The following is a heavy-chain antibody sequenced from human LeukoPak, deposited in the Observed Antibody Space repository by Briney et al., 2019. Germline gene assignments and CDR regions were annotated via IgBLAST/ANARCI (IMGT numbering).Heavy chain of an antibody. Sequence: GGSLRLSCAVSGFTFSWDWMSWVRQAPGKGLEWVANIKLDGSDQNYVDSVKGRFTISRDNAKNSLNLQMNSLRGEDTAVYYRARECGSGRCDYGMDVWGKGTTVTVSS. CDR1: GFTFSWDW. D-gene: IGHD3-10*01. V-gene: IGHV3-7*03. CDR2: IKLDGSDQ. J-gene: IGHJ6*04. CDR3: ARECGSGRCDYGMDV.